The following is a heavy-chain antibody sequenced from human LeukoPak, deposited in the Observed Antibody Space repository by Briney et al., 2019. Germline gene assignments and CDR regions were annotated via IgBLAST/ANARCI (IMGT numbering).Heavy chain of an antibody. Sequence: SETLSLTCTVSGYSISSGYYWGWIRQPPGKGLEWIGYIYYSGSTRYNPSLQSRVTMSIGTSKTQFSLKLDSVTAEDTAVYYCARRRRLKNPGGDAFDIWGQGTVVIVSS. V-gene: IGHV4-38-2*02. J-gene: IGHJ3*02. CDR3: ARRRRLKNPGGDAFDI. CDR1: GYSISSGYY. D-gene: IGHD2/OR15-2a*01. CDR2: IYYSGST.